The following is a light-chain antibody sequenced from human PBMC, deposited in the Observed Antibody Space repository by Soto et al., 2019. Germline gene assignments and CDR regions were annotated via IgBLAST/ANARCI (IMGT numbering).Light chain of an antibody. CDR1: SGHSNYA. J-gene: IGLJ2*01. CDR2: LNIDGSH. CDR3: QTWGTGIVV. V-gene: IGLV4-69*01. Sequence: QLVLTQSPSASASLGASVKLTCTLSSGHSNYAIAWHQQQPEKGPRYLMKLNIDGSHSKGDGIPDRFSGSSLGAERYLTISSLQSEDEADYYCQTWGTGIVVFGGGTKLTVL.